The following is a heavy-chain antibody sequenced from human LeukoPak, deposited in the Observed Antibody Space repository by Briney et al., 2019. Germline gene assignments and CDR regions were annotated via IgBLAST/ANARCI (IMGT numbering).Heavy chain of an antibody. CDR2: ISGSGGST. V-gene: IGHV3-23*01. J-gene: IGHJ4*02. CDR1: GFTFSSYA. Sequence: GGSLRLSCAASGFTFSSYAMSWVRQAPGKGLEWVSAISGSGGSTYYADSVKGRFTISRDNSKNTLYLQMNSLGAEDTAVYYCAKDPYSSGWYVHILGYWGQGTLVTVSS. D-gene: IGHD6-19*01. CDR3: AKDPYSSGWYVHILGY.